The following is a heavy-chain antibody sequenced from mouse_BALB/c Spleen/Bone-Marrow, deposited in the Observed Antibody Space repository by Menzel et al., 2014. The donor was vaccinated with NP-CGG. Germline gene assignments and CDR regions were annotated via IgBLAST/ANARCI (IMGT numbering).Heavy chain of an antibody. V-gene: IGHV5-4*02. CDR3: ARVSYDYFDY. Sequence: EVMLVESGGGLVKPGGSLKLSCAASGFTFSDYYMYWVRQTPEKRLEWVATISDGGSYTYYPDSVKGRFTISRDNAKNNLYLQMGSLKSEDTAMYYCARVSYDYFDYWGQGTTLTVSS. CDR2: ISDGGSYT. D-gene: IGHD2-4*01. J-gene: IGHJ2*01. CDR1: GFTFSDYY.